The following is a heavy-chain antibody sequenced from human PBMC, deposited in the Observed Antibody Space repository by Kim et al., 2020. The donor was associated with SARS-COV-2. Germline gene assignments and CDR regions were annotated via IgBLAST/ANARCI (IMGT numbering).Heavy chain of an antibody. CDR2: INHSGST. D-gene: IGHD3-22*01. V-gene: IGHV4-34*01. CDR3: ARREITMIRRTTYDY. J-gene: IGHJ4*02. Sequence: SETLSLTCAVYGGSFSGYYWSWIRQPPGKGLEWIGEINHSGSTNYNPSLKSRVTISVDTSKNQFSLKLSSVTAADTAVYYCARREITMIRRTTYDYWGQG. CDR1: GGSFSGYY.